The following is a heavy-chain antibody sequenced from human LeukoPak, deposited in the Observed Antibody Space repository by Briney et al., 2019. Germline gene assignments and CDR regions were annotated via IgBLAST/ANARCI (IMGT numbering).Heavy chain of an antibody. CDR2: MNPNSGNT. D-gene: IGHD2-2*01. Sequence: ASVKVSCKASGYTFTSYDINWVRQAPGQGLEWMGWMNPNSGNTGYAQKFQGRVTITRNTSISTAYMELSSLRPEDTAVYYCARGRGPAAKARFDPWGQGTLVTVSS. J-gene: IGHJ5*02. CDR1: GYTFTSYD. CDR3: ARGRGPAAKARFDP. V-gene: IGHV1-8*03.